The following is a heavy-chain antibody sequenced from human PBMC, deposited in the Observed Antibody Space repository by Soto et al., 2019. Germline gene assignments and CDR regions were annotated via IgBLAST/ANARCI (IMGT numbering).Heavy chain of an antibody. D-gene: IGHD3-10*01. Sequence: HLQLQESGPGLVKPSETLSINCTVSGGSISSSSDFWGWIRQPPGKGLEWIGNIYYSGSLSYTPSLKSRVTISIDRSKNQCSLTLSSVTAADTAVYYCARLGRLLWFGDIDPYWGQGTLVTVSS. V-gene: IGHV4-39*01. CDR3: ARLGRLLWFGDIDPY. CDR1: GGSISSSSDF. CDR2: IYYSGSL. J-gene: IGHJ4*02.